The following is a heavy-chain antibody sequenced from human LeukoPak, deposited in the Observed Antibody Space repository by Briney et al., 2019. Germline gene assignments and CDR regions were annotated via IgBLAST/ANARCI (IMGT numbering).Heavy chain of an antibody. CDR1: GFTFSSYA. CDR3: AKDRWGSGRPDYGMDV. J-gene: IGHJ6*02. CDR2: ISGSGGST. Sequence: GGSLRLSCAASGFTFSSYAMSWVRQAPGKGLEWVSAISGSGGSTYYADSVKGRFTISGDNSKNTLYLQMNSLRAEDTAVYYCAKDRWGSGRPDYGMDVWGQGTTVTVSS. V-gene: IGHV3-23*01. D-gene: IGHD6-19*01.